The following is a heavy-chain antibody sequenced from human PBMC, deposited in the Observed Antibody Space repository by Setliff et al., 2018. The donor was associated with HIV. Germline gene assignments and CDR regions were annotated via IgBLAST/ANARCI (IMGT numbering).Heavy chain of an antibody. D-gene: IGHD1-1*01. CDR1: GGSISSGDYY. V-gene: IGHV4-30-4*01. Sequence: SETLSLTCTVSGGSISSGDYYWSWIRQHPGKGLDWIGYIYYSGTTYYNPSLKSRLTISVDTSKNQFSLKLTSVTAADTAVYYCATVIGWNDATDCWGQGTLVTVSS. CDR2: IYYSGTT. CDR3: ATVIGWNDATDC. J-gene: IGHJ4*02.